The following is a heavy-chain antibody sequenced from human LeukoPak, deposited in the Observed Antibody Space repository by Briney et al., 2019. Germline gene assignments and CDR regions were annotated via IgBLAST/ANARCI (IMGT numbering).Heavy chain of an antibody. J-gene: IGHJ4*02. D-gene: IGHD1-26*01. CDR3: ARVSRMLGTSTLDN. CDR2: IYTGGST. Sequence: PGGSLRLSCAASGFTVSSNYMSWVRQAPGKGLEWVSVIYTGGSTYYADSVKGRFTISRDYSKNTLYLQMNSLRAEDTALYYCARVSRMLGTSTLDNWGQGTLVTVSS. V-gene: IGHV3-66*01. CDR1: GFTVSSNY.